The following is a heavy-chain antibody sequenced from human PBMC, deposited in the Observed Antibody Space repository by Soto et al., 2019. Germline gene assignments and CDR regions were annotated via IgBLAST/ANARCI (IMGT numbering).Heavy chain of an antibody. CDR2: IYYSGST. V-gene: IGHV4-31*03. Sequence: QVQLQESGPGLVKPSQTLSLTCTVSGGSISSGGYYWSWIRQQPGKGLEWIGYIYYSGSTYYNPSLKSRVTISVDTSKNQFSLKLSSVTAADTAVYYCARVGYCSGGSCYLIRFDPWGQGTLVTVSS. CDR1: GGSISSGGYY. D-gene: IGHD2-15*01. J-gene: IGHJ5*02. CDR3: ARVGYCSGGSCYLIRFDP.